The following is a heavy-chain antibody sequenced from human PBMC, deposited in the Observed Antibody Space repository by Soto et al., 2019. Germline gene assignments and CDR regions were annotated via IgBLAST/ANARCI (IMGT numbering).Heavy chain of an antibody. V-gene: IGHV4-30-2*01. CDR2: IYPSGMP. CDR1: GGSISNAAYS. J-gene: IGHJ4*02. Sequence: SETLSLTCTVSGGSISNAAYSWSWIRQPPGKGLEWIGYIYPSGMPFYNPSLRSRVTISIDRSNDQFSLNLKSVAAADTAVYYCARERGGYGLFDSWGQGTLVTVS. D-gene: IGHD5-18*01. CDR3: ARERGGYGLFDS.